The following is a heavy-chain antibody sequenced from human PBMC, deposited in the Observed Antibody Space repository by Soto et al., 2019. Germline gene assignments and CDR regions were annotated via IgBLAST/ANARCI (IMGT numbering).Heavy chain of an antibody. V-gene: IGHV3-7*01. Sequence: EVQLVESGGGLVQPGGSLRLSYAASGFTFSSYWMSWVRQAPGKGLEWVANIKQDGSEKYYVDSVKGRFTISRDNAKNSLYLQMNSLRAEDTAVYYCARVYCSGGSCYGFDYWGQGTLVTVSS. J-gene: IGHJ4*02. CDR1: GFTFSSYW. D-gene: IGHD2-15*01. CDR2: IKQDGSEK. CDR3: ARVYCSGGSCYGFDY.